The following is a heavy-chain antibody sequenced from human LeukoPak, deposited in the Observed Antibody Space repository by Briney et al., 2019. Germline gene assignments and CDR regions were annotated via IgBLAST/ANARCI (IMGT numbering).Heavy chain of an antibody. J-gene: IGHJ4*02. Sequence: ASVKVSCKASGYTFTGYYMHWVRQAPGQGLEWMGWINPNSGGTNYAQKFQGRVTMTRDTSISTAYMELSRLRSDDTAVYYCARASSRYFDWLFLAHFDYWGQGTLVTVSS. D-gene: IGHD3-9*01. CDR3: ARASSRYFDWLFLAHFDY. V-gene: IGHV1-2*02. CDR1: GYTFTGYY. CDR2: INPNSGGT.